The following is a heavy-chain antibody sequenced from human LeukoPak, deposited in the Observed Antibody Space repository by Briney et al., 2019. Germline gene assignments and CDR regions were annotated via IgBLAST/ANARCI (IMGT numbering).Heavy chain of an antibody. CDR2: IYTSGNT. V-gene: IGHV4-4*07. CDR1: GGSFSTYY. J-gene: IGHJ3*02. CDR3: ARFITIPGVAFDI. Sequence: SETLSLTCTVSGGSFSTYYWSWIRQPAGKGLEWIGRIYTSGNTHYNPSLKSRVTMSVDTSQDQFSLNLSSVTAADTAVYYCARFITIPGVAFDIWGQGTMVTVSS. D-gene: IGHD3-10*01.